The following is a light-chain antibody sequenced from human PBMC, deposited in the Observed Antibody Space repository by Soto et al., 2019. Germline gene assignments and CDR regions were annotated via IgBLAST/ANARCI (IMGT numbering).Light chain of an antibody. CDR3: QQYSSYPT. J-gene: IGKJ1*01. V-gene: IGKV1-9*01. CDR2: SAS. Sequence: DIQMTQSPSTLSASVGDRVTITCRASQGISSYLAWYQQKPGKSPKLLIYSASTLQSGVPSRFSGSGSGTEFTLTISSLQSDDFATYYCQQYSSYPTFGQGTKVDIK. CDR1: QGISSY.